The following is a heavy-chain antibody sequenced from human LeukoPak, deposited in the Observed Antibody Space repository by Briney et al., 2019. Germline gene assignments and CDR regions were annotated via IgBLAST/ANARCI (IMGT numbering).Heavy chain of an antibody. CDR2: INPSGGST. Sequence: ASAKVSCKASGYTFTSYYMHWVRQAPGQGLEWMGIINPSGGSTSYAQKFQGRVTMTRDMSTSTVYMELSSLRSEDTAVYYCARDLRDYNSLSYYYYMDVWGKGTTVTVSS. V-gene: IGHV1-46*01. D-gene: IGHD5-24*01. CDR1: GYTFTSYY. CDR3: ARDLRDYNSLSYYYYMDV. J-gene: IGHJ6*03.